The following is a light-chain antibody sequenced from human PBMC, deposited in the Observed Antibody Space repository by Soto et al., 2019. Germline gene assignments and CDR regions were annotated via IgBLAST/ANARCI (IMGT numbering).Light chain of an antibody. V-gene: IGKV3-20*01. Sequence: EIVLTQSPGTLSLSPGERATLSCRASQSVSSDSLAWYQQKPGQAPRLLISGASIRATGIPDRFSGSGSGTDFTLTISRLEPEDFAVYYCQHYDNSPRVTFGPGTKVNVK. J-gene: IGKJ3*01. CDR2: GAS. CDR1: QSVSSDS. CDR3: QHYDNSPRVT.